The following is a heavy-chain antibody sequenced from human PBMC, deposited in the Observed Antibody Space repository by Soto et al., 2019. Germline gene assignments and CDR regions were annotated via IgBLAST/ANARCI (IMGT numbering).Heavy chain of an antibody. D-gene: IGHD4-17*01. Sequence: SGPTLVNPTQTLTLTCTFSGFSLSTSGMCVSWIRQPPGKALEWLARIDWDDDKYYSTSLKTRLTISKDTSKNQVVLTMTNMDPVDTATYYCARIPYGDHSKYYYYYMDVWGKGTTVTVSS. CDR2: IDWDDDK. V-gene: IGHV2-70*11. CDR1: GFSLSTSGMC. J-gene: IGHJ6*03. CDR3: ARIPYGDHSKYYYYYMDV.